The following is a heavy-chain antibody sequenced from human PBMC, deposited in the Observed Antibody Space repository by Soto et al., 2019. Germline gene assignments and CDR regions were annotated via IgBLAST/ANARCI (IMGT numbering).Heavy chain of an antibody. V-gene: IGHV3-53*01. CDR2: IYSGGNT. J-gene: IGHJ4*02. D-gene: IGHD3-22*01. CDR3: KRDKPGDSH. Sequence: GGSLRLSCAASGFIFNDYTMNWVRQAPGKGLEWVSLIYSGGNTLYADSVRGRFTISRDGSKNTLYLQMNSLRAEDTAVYYCKRDKPGDSHWGQGTRVTV. CDR1: GFIFNDYT.